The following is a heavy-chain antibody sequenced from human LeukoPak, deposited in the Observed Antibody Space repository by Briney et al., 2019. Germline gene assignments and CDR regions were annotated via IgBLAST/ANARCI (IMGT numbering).Heavy chain of an antibody. Sequence: ASVKVSCKASGYTFTGYYMHWVRQAPGQGLEWMGWINPNSGGTNYAQKFQGRVTMTRDTSISTAYMELSRLRSDDTAVYYCARDGPHYDFWSAFGLDDYWGQGTLVTVSS. CDR2: INPNSGGT. CDR1: GYTFTGYY. V-gene: IGHV1-2*02. D-gene: IGHD3-3*01. J-gene: IGHJ4*02. CDR3: ARDGPHYDFWSAFGLDDY.